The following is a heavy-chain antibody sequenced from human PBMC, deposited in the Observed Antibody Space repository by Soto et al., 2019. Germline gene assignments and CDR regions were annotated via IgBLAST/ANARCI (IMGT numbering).Heavy chain of an antibody. J-gene: IGHJ4*02. CDR3: ARDPRFGSSSSNGDY. CDR2: IHYSGTT. Sequence: SETLSLTCTVSGDSISSGDYYWSWIRQPPGKGLEWIGDIHYSGTTHYNPSLKSRATISVDTSRNQFSLKLRSVTAADTAVYYCARDPRFGSSSSNGDYWGQGTLVTVSS. V-gene: IGHV4-30-4*01. CDR1: GDSISSGDYY. D-gene: IGHD6-6*01.